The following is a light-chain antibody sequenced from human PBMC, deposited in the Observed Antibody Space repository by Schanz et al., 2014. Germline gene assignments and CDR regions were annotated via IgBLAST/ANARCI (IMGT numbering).Light chain of an antibody. J-gene: IGLJ3*02. CDR1: TSDVGGYNY. CDR2: DVS. CDR3: GTWDSSLSAGV. V-gene: IGLV2-14*01. Sequence: QSALTQPASVSGSPGQSITISCTGTTSDVGGYNYVSWYQQHPGKVPKLMICDVSHRPSGVPDRFSGSKSGTSATLGITGLQTGDEADYYCGTWDSSLSAGVFGGGTKLTVL.